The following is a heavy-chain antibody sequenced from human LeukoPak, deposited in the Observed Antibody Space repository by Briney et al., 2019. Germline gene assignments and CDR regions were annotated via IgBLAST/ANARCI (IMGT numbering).Heavy chain of an antibody. CDR3: ARRRVAYFDY. J-gene: IGHJ4*02. CDR2: IYYSGST. CDR1: GGSLTNYY. V-gene: IGHV4-59*08. D-gene: IGHD2-15*01. Sequence: SETLSLTCSVSGGSLTNYYWGWIRQPPGKGLEWIGYIYYSGSTNYNPSLKSRVTISVDTSKNQSSLKLSSVTAADTAVYYCARRRVAYFDYWGQGTLVTVSS.